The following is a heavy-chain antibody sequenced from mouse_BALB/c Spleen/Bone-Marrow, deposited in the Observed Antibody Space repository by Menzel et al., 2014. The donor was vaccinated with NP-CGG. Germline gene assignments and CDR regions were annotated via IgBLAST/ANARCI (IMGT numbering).Heavy chain of an antibody. CDR1: GFSLTSYG. CDR3: ARDYGSSYYAMDY. Sequence: QVQLQQSGPGLVAPSQSLSITCTVSGFSLTSYGVHWVRQPPGKDLEWLGVIWAGGSTNYNSALMSRLSISKDNSKSQVFLKMNSLQTDDTAMYYCARDYGSSYYAMDYWGQGTSVTVSS. J-gene: IGHJ4*01. V-gene: IGHV2-9*02. D-gene: IGHD1-1*01. CDR2: IWAGGST.